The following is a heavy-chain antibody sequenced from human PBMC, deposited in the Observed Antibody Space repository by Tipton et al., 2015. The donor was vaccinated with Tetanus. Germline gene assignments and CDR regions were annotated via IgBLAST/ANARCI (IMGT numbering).Heavy chain of an antibody. V-gene: IGHV4-31*03. CDR1: GVSISGGRYY. Sequence: TLSLTCTVSGVSISGGRYYWSWIRQRPGKGLEWIGDIYSSGSTYSDPSFKGRVTISVDTSKNQFSLRLNSVTAADTAVYFCARDQARGARGWNYFDYWGLGTLVTVSP. CDR3: ARDQARGARGWNYFDY. J-gene: IGHJ4*02. CDR2: IYSSGST. D-gene: IGHD1-26*01.